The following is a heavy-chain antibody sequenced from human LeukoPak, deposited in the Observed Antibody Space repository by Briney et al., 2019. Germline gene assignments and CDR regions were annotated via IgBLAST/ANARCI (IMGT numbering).Heavy chain of an antibody. CDR1: GGSISSGDYY. Sequence: SETLSLTCTVSGGSISSGDYYWSWIRQPPGKGLEWIGYIYYSGSIYYNPSLKSRVTISVDTSKNQFSLKLSSVTAADTAVYYCAYSSSSGRAGLFDYWGQGTLVTVSS. J-gene: IGHJ4*02. D-gene: IGHD6-6*01. CDR2: IYYSGSI. CDR3: AYSSSSGRAGLFDY. V-gene: IGHV4-30-4*08.